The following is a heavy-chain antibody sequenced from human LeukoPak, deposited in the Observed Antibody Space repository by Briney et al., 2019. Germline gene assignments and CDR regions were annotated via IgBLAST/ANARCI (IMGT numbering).Heavy chain of an antibody. CDR1: GFTFSSYW. Sequence: GGSLRLSCAASGFTFSSYWMSWVRQAPGKGLEWVANTKQDGSEKYYVDSVKGRFTISRDSAKNSLYLQMNSLRAEDTAVYYCATALWFGEQPDAFDIWGQGTMVTASS. J-gene: IGHJ3*02. D-gene: IGHD3-10*01. V-gene: IGHV3-7*01. CDR3: ATALWFGEQPDAFDI. CDR2: TKQDGSEK.